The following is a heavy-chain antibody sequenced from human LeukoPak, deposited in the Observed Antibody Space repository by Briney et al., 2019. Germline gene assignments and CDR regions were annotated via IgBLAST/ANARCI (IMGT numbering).Heavy chain of an antibody. Sequence: GGSLRLSCAASGFSVSSNYINWVRKAPGKGLEWVSTITNSGDNTYYADSVKGLFTISRDNSKNTLYLQMNSLRAEDTAVYYCAKDRQHGRWGQGALVTVSS. V-gene: IGHV3-23*01. CDR3: AKDRQHGR. CDR1: GFSVSSNY. J-gene: IGHJ4*02. CDR2: ITNSGDNT. D-gene: IGHD1-1*01.